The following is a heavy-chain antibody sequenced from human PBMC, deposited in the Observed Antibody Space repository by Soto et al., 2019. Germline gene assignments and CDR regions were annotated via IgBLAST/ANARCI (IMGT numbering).Heavy chain of an antibody. CDR1: GFTFRNYA. D-gene: IGHD6-13*01. CDR2: ISDSGGTI. J-gene: IGHJ4*02. Sequence: PGGSLRLSCAASGFTFRNYAMSWVRQAPGKGLEWVSTISDSGGTISYADSVKGRLTISRDNSRNTLYLQMDSLRAEDTAVYYCAKRDLGYWGRGTMVTVSS. V-gene: IGHV3-23*01. CDR3: AKRDLGY.